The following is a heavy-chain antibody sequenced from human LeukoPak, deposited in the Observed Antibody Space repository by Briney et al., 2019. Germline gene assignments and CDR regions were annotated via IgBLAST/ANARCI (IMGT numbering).Heavy chain of an antibody. CDR2: IFPGESRT. V-gene: IGHV5-51*01. D-gene: IGHD2-15*01. CDR3: ARHRIKGCSGGRCYTYFFYYGLDV. J-gene: IGHJ6*02. Sequence: GESLKISCQAFGYSFADYWIGWVRLMPGKGLEWMGMIFPGESRTTYSPSFQGQVTISADNSLSTAYLQLSSLKASDTALYYCARHRIKGCSGGRCYTYFFYYGLDVWGQGTTVTVSS. CDR1: GYSFADYW.